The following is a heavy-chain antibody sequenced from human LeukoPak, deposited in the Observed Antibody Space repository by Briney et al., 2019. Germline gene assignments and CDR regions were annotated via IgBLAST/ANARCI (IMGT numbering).Heavy chain of an antibody. Sequence: SETLSLTCTVSGGSISSHYWNWIRQPPGKGLEWIGYIYYSGSTNYNPSLQSLVTISVDTSKNQFSLKLCSVTAADTAVYFCARMDYGSGSYYPFDYWGQGSLVTVSS. CDR1: GGSISSHY. D-gene: IGHD3-10*01. CDR3: ARMDYGSGSYYPFDY. CDR2: IYYSGST. V-gene: IGHV4-59*11. J-gene: IGHJ4*02.